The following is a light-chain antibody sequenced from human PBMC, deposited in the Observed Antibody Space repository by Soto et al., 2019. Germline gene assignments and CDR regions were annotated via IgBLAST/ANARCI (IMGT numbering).Light chain of an antibody. CDR3: LLYYGGVQL. CDR1: TGAVTSGNY. V-gene: IGLV7-43*01. J-gene: IGLJ3*02. CDR2: STG. Sequence: QAVVTQEPSLTVSPGGTVTPTCASSTGAVTSGNYPNWFQQKPGQAPTSLIHSTGDKHSWTPARFSGSLLGDKAALTLSAVQPEDEADYYCLLYYGGVQLFGGGTKVTVL.